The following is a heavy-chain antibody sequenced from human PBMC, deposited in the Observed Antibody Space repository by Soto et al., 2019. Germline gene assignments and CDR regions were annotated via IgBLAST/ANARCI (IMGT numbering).Heavy chain of an antibody. V-gene: IGHV1-69*01. CDR1: GGTFSSYA. CDR2: IIPIFGTA. J-gene: IGHJ4*02. Sequence: QVQLVQSGAEVKKPGSSVKVSCKASGGTFSSYAISWVRQAPGQGLEWMGGIIPIFGTANYAQKFQGRVTITADESTITAYMELSSLRSEDTAVYYCARAGDYYDSSGYYYATRYYFDYWGQGTLVTVSS. D-gene: IGHD3-22*01. CDR3: ARAGDYYDSSGYYYATRYYFDY.